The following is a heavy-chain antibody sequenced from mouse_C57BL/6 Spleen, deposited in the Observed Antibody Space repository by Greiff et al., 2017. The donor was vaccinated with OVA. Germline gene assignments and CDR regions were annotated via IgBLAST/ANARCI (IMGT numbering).Heavy chain of an antibody. CDR1: GYSFTDYY. D-gene: IGHD2-4*01. V-gene: IGHV1-39*01. J-gene: IGHJ1*03. CDR3: ARSYDYAEDWYFDV. Sequence: EVQLQQSGPELVKPGASVKISCKASGYSFTDYYMNWVKQSHGKSLEWIGVINPKYGTTSYNQKFKGKATLTVDPSSSTAYMQLNSLTSEDSAVYYCARSYDYAEDWYFDVWGTGTTVTVSS. CDR2: INPKYGTT.